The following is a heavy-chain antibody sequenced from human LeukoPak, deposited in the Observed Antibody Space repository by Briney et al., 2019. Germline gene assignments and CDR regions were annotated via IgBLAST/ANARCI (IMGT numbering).Heavy chain of an antibody. CDR3: ARVRGGYVMLFDY. Sequence: PSETLSLTCTVSGGSISSYYWSWIRQPPGKGLEWIGYIYYSGSTNYNPSLKSRVTISVDTSKNQFSLKLSPVTAADTAVYYCARVRGGYVMLFDYWGQGTLVTVSS. CDR2: IYYSGST. CDR1: GGSISSYY. D-gene: IGHD5-12*01. V-gene: IGHV4-59*01. J-gene: IGHJ4*02.